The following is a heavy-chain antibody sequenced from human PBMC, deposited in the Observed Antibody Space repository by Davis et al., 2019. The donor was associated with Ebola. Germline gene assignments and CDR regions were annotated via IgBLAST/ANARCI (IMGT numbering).Heavy chain of an antibody. V-gene: IGHV3-48*02. CDR3: ARDRRDGYNPFNY. J-gene: IGHJ4*02. CDR1: GFTFSSYW. CDR2: ISSSSSTI. Sequence: GESLKISRAASGFTFSSYWMHWVRQAPGKGLEWVSYISSSSSTIYYADSVKGRFTISRDNAKNSLYLQMNSLSDEDTAVYYCARDRRDGYNPFNYRGQGTLVTVSS. D-gene: IGHD5-24*01.